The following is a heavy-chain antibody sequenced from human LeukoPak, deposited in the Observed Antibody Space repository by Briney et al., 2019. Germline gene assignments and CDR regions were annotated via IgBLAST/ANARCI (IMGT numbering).Heavy chain of an antibody. D-gene: IGHD6-13*01. J-gene: IGHJ4*02. CDR2: IYYSGST. Sequence: SETLSLTCTVSGGSISSGDYYWSWIRQPPGKGLEWIGYIYYSGSTYYNPSLESRVTISVDTSKNQFSLKLSSVTAADTAVYYCARGSDSSSWFRMYYFDYWGQGTLVTVSS. V-gene: IGHV4-30-4*08. CDR1: GGSISSGDYY. CDR3: ARGSDSSSWFRMYYFDY.